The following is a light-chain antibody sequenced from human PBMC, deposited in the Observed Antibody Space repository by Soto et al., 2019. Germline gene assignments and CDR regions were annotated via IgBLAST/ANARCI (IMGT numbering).Light chain of an antibody. J-gene: IGKJ5*01. V-gene: IGKV3-15*01. CDR1: QSVSSN. CDR3: QQYNNWPIT. Sequence: MMKQSPAALSVTTGERATLSCRASQSVSSNLAWYQQKPGQAPRLLIYGASTRASGIPARFSGSGSGTEFALTISSLQSEDFAVYYCQQYNNWPITFGQGTLLEI. CDR2: GAS.